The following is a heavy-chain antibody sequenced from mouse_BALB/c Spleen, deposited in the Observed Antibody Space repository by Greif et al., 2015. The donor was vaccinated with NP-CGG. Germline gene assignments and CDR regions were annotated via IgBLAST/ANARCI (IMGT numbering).Heavy chain of an antibody. CDR1: GYTFTDHI. V-gene: IGHV1-11*01. CDR3: GRGQWFDY. Sequence: LMESGPKLASPGASVTLSCKASGYTFTDHIMNWVKKRPGQGLEWIGRIYPVSGETNYNQKFMGKATFSVDRSSSTVYMVLNSLTSEDPAVYYCGRGQWFDYWGQGTTLTVSS. CDR2: IYPVSGET. J-gene: IGHJ2*01.